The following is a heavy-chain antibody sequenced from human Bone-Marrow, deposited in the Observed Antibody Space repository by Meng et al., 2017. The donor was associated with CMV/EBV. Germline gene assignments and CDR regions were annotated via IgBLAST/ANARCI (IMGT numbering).Heavy chain of an antibody. CDR1: GFTFSSYA. CDR2: ISYDGSNK. Sequence: HGRVVGSGVGVVQPGRSLRLSCAASGFTFSSYAMHWVRQAPGKGLEWVAVISYDGSNKYYADSVKGRFTISRDNSKNTLYLQMNSLRAEDTAVYYCARVGERGYSGYGLDYWGQGTLVTVSS. V-gene: IGHV3-30-3*01. D-gene: IGHD5-12*01. CDR3: ARVGERGYSGYGLDY. J-gene: IGHJ4*02.